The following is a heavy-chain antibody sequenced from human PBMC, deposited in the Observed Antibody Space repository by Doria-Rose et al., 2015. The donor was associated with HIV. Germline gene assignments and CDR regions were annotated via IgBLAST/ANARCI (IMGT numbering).Heavy chain of an antibody. Sequence: VQLQESGPGLVKPAETLSLTCTVSGGSISSYYWNWIRQPPGKGLEWIGYIYSSGSPPYNPSLKGRVPISIDTSKTHFPLKLSSVTAADTAVYYCARFRPSRGIYYSLDVWGKGTTVTVSS. CDR1: GGSISSYY. J-gene: IGHJ6*03. V-gene: IGHV4-4*09. CDR2: IYSSGSP. D-gene: IGHD3-10*01. CDR3: ARFRPSRGIYYSLDV.